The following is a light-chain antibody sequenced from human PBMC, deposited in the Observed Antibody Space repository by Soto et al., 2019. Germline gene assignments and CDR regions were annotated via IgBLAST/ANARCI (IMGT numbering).Light chain of an antibody. CDR2: DVS. CDR1: SSDVGGYNY. J-gene: IGLJ1*01. V-gene: IGLV2-14*01. Sequence: QSVLTQPASVSGSPGQSITISCTGTSSDVGGYNYVSWYQQHPGKAPKLMIYDVSNRPSGVSNRFSGSKSDNTASLTISVLQAEDQADYYCSSYTSSSTLYVFGTGTKVTVL. CDR3: SSYTSSSTLYV.